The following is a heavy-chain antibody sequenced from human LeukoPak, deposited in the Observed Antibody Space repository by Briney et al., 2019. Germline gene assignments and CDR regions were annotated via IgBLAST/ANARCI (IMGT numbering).Heavy chain of an antibody. J-gene: IGHJ4*02. D-gene: IGHD1-26*01. CDR3: ARGPLGWSDY. CDR2: ISGSGGST. Sequence: PGGSLRLSCAASEFTFSSYAMNWVRQAPGKGLEWVSGISGSGGSTYYADSVKGRFTISRDNSKNTLYLQMDSLRAEDTAVYYCARGPLGWSDYWGQGTLVTVSS. CDR1: EFTFSSYA. V-gene: IGHV3-23*01.